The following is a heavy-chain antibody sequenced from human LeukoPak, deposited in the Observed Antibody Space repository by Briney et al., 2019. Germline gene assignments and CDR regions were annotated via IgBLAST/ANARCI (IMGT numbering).Heavy chain of an antibody. Sequence: PGRSLRLSCAASGFTFSSYAMHWVRQAPGKGLEWVSDISGSGGSTYYADSVKGRFTISRDNSKNTLYLQINSLRAEDTAVYYCAKDHLPGIVVADRDYWGQGTLVTVSS. J-gene: IGHJ4*02. D-gene: IGHD6-19*01. CDR2: ISGSGGST. CDR1: GFTFSSYA. CDR3: AKDHLPGIVVADRDY. V-gene: IGHV3-23*01.